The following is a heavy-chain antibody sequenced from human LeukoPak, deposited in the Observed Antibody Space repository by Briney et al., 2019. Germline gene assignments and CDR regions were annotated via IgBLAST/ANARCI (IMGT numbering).Heavy chain of an antibody. D-gene: IGHD3-9*01. CDR1: GDSISADHW. CDR2: IFHTGST. V-gene: IGHV4-4*02. J-gene: IGHJ4*02. CDR3: ATGYFDRTFDY. Sequence: SGTLSLTCAVSGDSISADHWWTWVRQPPGKGLEWIGEIFHTGSTNYNPSLKSRVTISVDTSKNQFSLKLSSVTAADTAVYYCATGYFDRTFDYWGQGTLVTVSS.